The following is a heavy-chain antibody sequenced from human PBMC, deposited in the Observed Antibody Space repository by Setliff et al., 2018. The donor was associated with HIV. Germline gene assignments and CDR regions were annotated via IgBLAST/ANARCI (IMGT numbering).Heavy chain of an antibody. V-gene: IGHV4-39*07. CDR3: ARGPRPVDVDYYYMDV. CDR1: GGSISSSGNY. J-gene: IGHJ6*03. CDR2: INHSGST. Sequence: SETLSLTCTVSGGSISSSGNYWSWIRQPPGKGLEWIGEINHSGSTNYNPSLKSRVTISVDTSKNQFFLKLTSVTAADTAVYYCARGPRPVDVDYYYMDVWGKGTTVTVSS.